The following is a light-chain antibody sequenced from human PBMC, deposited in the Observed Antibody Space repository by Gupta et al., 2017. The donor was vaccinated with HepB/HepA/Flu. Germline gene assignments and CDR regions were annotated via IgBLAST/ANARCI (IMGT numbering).Light chain of an antibody. Sequence: HSALPQPPSASGTPGQRVTISCSGSSSNIGSNTVNWYQQLPGTAPKLLIYSNNQRPSGVPDRFSGSKSGTSASLAISGLQSEDEADYYCAAWDDSLNGPVFGGGTKLTVL. V-gene: IGLV1-44*01. CDR3: AAWDDSLNGPV. CDR1: SSNIGSNT. CDR2: SNN. J-gene: IGLJ2*01.